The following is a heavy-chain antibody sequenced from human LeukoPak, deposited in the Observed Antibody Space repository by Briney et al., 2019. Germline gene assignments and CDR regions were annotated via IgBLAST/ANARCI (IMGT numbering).Heavy chain of an antibody. CDR3: ARGGSRWTFDY. CDR1: GFIFSNYA. CDR2: TSNDGSNT. J-gene: IGHJ4*02. V-gene: IGHV3-30-3*01. D-gene: IGHD3/OR15-3a*01. Sequence: SLRLSCAASGFIFSNYAMHWVRQATGKGLEWVAITSNDGSNTYHADSVKGRFTISRDNSKNTLYLQMNSLRAEDTAVYYCARGGSRWTFDYWGQGTLVTVSS.